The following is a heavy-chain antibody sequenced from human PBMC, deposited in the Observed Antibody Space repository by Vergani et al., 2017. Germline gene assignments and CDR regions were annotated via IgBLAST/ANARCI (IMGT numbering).Heavy chain of an antibody. Sequence: QVQLVQSGAEVGKPGASVKISCKASGYTFTAYYIHWVRQAPEQGLEWVGVISPDGFSTFYAQKFQGRVTITRNTSTSTVYVDVTSLRSDATAVYYCAREPPLIGLFDYWGQRTLVTVSS. V-gene: IGHV1-46*03. D-gene: IGHD2-21*01. CDR1: GYTFTAYY. J-gene: IGHJ4*02. CDR3: AREPPLIGLFDY. CDR2: ISPDGFST.